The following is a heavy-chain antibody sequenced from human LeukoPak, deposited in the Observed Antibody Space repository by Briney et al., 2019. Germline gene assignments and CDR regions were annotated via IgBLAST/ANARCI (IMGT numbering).Heavy chain of an antibody. J-gene: IGHJ2*01. CDR2: VYYSGST. CDR1: GDSISSYY. D-gene: IGHD3-10*01. V-gene: IGHV4-59*01. CDR3: ARLQRITMAGPDYWYFDL. Sequence: SETLSLTCTVSGDSISSYYWSWIRQPPEEGLEWIGYVYYSGSTNYNPSLKSRVTISVDTSKTQFSLKMTSVTAADTAVYYCARLQRITMAGPDYWYFDLWGRGTLVTVSS.